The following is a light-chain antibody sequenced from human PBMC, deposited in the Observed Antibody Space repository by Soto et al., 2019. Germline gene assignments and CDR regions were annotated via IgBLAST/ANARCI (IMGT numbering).Light chain of an antibody. CDR1: SSNIGSNT. Sequence: LLTQPPSASGTPGQRVTISCSGSSSNIGSNTVNWYQQLPGTAPKLLIYSNNQRPSGVPDRFSGSKSGTSASLAISGLQSEDEADYYCAAWDDSLNGLVFGGGTKLTVL. CDR3: AAWDDSLNGLV. V-gene: IGLV1-44*01. J-gene: IGLJ2*01. CDR2: SNN.